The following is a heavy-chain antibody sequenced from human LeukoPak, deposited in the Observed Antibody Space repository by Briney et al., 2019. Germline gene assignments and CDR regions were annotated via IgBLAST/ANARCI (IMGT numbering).Heavy chain of an antibody. CDR1: GGSFSGYY. CDR3: ARRGAGNYYDSSGYLNWFDP. J-gene: IGHJ5*02. Sequence: SETLSLTCAVYGGSFSGYYWSWIRQPPGKGLEWIGEINHSGSTNYNPSLKSRVTISVDTSKNQFSLKLSSVTAADTAVYYCARRGAGNYYDSSGYLNWFDPWGQGTLVTVSS. D-gene: IGHD3-22*01. V-gene: IGHV4-34*01. CDR2: INHSGST.